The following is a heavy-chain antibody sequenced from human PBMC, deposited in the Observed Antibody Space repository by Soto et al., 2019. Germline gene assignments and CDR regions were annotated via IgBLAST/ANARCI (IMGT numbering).Heavy chain of an antibody. CDR3: ARGWTAIPTRWFDA. Sequence: SETLSLTCAVFGGSFSDSYWSWIRQSPEKGLEWIGEITDSGSTYYNPSLKSRVTISGDTSKYQFSLEVRSVTAADTAVYFCARGWTAIPTRWFDAWGQGTQVTVSS. D-gene: IGHD1-1*01. V-gene: IGHV4-34*01. CDR1: GGSFSDSY. CDR2: ITDSGST. J-gene: IGHJ5*02.